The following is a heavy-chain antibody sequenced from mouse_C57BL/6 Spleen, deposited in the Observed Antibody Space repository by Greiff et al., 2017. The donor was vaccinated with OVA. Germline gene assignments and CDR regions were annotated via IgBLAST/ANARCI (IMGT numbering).Heavy chain of an antibody. CDR2: ISDGGSYT. Sequence: EVKVVESGGGLVKPGGSLKLSCAASGFTFSSYAMSWVRQTPEKRLEWVATISDGGSYTYYPDNVKGRFTISRDNAKNNLYLQMSHLKSEDTAMYYCARSRGYGNPFDYWGQGTTLTVSS. CDR1: GFTFSSYA. CDR3: ARSRGYGNPFDY. D-gene: IGHD2-10*02. J-gene: IGHJ2*01. V-gene: IGHV5-4*03.